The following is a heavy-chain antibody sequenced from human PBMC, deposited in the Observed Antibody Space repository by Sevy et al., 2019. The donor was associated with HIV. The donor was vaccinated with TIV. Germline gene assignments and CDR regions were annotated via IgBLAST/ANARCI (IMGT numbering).Heavy chain of an antibody. CDR2: IYHSGST. CDR1: GYSISSAYS. V-gene: IGHV4-38-2*01. CDR3: ASFVRLLIISVDTFEI. J-gene: IGHJ3*02. D-gene: IGHD3-9*01. Sequence: SETLSLTCAVSGYSISSAYSWGWLRQPPGKGLEWIGNIYHSGSTYYNPSLNSRVTISVDTSKNQFSLKMNSVTAADTAVYYCASFVRLLIISVDTFEIWGQGTMVTVSS.